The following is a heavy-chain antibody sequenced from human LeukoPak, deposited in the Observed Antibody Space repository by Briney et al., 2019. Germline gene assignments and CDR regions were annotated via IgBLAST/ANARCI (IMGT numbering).Heavy chain of an antibody. D-gene: IGHD3-22*01. V-gene: IGHV3-21*01. J-gene: IGHJ4*02. CDR1: GVTFSSYS. CDR2: ISSSSSDI. CDR3: ARSYDYDSSGYCGY. Sequence: GGSLRLSCAASGVTFSSYSMNWVRQAPGQGLEWVSSISSSSSDIYYADSVKGRFTISRDNAKNSLYLHMNSLRAEDTAVYYCARSYDYDSSGYCGYWGQGTLVTVSS.